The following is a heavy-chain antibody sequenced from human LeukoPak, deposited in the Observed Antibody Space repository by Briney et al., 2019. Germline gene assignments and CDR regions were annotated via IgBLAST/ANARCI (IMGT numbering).Heavy chain of an antibody. D-gene: IGHD2-2*01. CDR3: ARGRYCSSTSCYQYYYYYMDV. J-gene: IGHJ6*03. CDR2: ISYIGST. Sequence: ASETLSLTCAVSDDSFSSHYWTWIRQPPGKGLEWIGYISYIGSTNYNPSLKTRVTISVDTSKNQFSLKLSSVTAADTAVYYCARGRYCSSTSCYQYYYYYMDVWGKGTTVTVSS. V-gene: IGHV4-59*11. CDR1: DDSFSSHY.